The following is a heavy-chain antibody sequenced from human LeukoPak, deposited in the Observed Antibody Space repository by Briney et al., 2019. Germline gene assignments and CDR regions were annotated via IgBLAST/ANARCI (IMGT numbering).Heavy chain of an antibody. CDR2: ISGSGGST. D-gene: IGHD3-9*01. CDR1: GFTFSSYA. Sequence: GGSLRLSCAASGFTFSSYAMSWVRPAPGKGLEWVSAISGSGGSTYSAHSVKGRFTISRDNSKNTLYLQMNSLRAEDTAVYYCAKDPVPVLRYSDSFDYWGQGTLVTVSS. V-gene: IGHV3-23*01. CDR3: AKDPVPVLRYSDSFDY. J-gene: IGHJ4*02.